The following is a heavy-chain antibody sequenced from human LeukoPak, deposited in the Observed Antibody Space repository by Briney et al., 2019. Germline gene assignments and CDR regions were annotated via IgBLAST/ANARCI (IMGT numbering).Heavy chain of an antibody. J-gene: IGHJ6*03. CDR2: ISSSSSYI. Sequence: PGGSLRLSCAASGFTFSSYSMNWVRQAPGKGLEWVSSISSSSSYIYYADSVKGRSTISRDNAKNSLYLQMNSLRAEDTAVYYCARCPSYDFWSGGNYYYMDVWGKGTTVTVSS. V-gene: IGHV3-21*01. CDR3: ARCPSYDFWSGGNYYYMDV. D-gene: IGHD3-3*01. CDR1: GFTFSSYS.